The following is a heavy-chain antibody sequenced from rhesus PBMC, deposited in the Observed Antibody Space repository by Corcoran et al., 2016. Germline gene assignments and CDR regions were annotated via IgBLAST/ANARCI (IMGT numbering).Heavy chain of an antibody. CDR3: ARTVTIFGLVIMGYFDY. CDR2: IYVSSPNT. CDR1: GGSISSNY. J-gene: IGHJ4*01. D-gene: IGHD3-3*01. Sequence: QLQLQESGPGLVKPSETLSVTCAVSGGSISSNYWSWIRQPPGKGLEWLGRIYVSSPNTTYNPALKGRVPLAKDPSQNQFSLNLSSVTAADTAVYYCARTVTIFGLVIMGYFDYWGQGVLVTVSS. V-gene: IGHV4-147*01.